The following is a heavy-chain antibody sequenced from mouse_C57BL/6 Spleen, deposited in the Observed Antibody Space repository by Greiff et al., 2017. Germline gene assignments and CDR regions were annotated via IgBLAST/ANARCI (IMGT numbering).Heavy chain of an antibody. CDR2: IDPETGGT. V-gene: IGHV1-15*01. CDR3: TRSFYYGSGYWYFDV. CDR1: GYTFTDYE. Sequence: QVQLQQSGAELVRPGASVTLSCKASGYTFTDYEMHWVKQTPVHGLEWIGAIDPETGGTAYNQKFKGKAILTADKSSSTAYMELRSLTSEDSAVYYCTRSFYYGSGYWYFDVWGTGTTVTVSS. D-gene: IGHD1-1*01. J-gene: IGHJ1*03.